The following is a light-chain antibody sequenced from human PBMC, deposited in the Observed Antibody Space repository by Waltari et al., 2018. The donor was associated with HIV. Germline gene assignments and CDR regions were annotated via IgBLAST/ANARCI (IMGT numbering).Light chain of an antibody. CDR1: TSDVGFYDY. J-gene: IGLJ1*01. V-gene: IGLV2-11*01. CDR2: DVN. Sequence: QSALTQPPSVSGSPGQSVSISCSGTTSDVGFYDYVSWYQPYPGKAPKLIIFDVNQRPSGVPERFSGSKSGNTASLTISGLQTEDEADYFCCAYAAGHVSYVFGNGTAVAVL. CDR3: CAYAAGHVSYV.